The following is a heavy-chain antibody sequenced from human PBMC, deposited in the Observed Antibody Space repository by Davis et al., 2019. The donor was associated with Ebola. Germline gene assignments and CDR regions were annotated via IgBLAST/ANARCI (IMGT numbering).Heavy chain of an antibody. CDR3: ARERTIAVASPGWFDP. V-gene: IGHV6-1*01. CDR1: GDSVSSNSAA. D-gene: IGHD6-19*01. Sequence: HSQTLSLTCAISGDSVSSNSAAWNWIRQSPSRGLEWLGRTYYRSKWYNDYAVSVKSRITINPDTSKNQFSLQLNSVTPEDTAVYYCARERTIAVASPGWFDPWGQGTLVTVSS. J-gene: IGHJ5*02. CDR2: TYYRSKWYN.